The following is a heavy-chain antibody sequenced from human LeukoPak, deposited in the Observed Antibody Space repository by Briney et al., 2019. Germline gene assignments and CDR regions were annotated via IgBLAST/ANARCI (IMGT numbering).Heavy chain of an antibody. V-gene: IGHV4-38-2*02. J-gene: IGHJ4*02. CDR2: IYHSGST. Sequence: SETLSLTCTVSGYSISSGYYWGWIRQPPGKGLEWIGSIYHSGSTYYNPSLKSRVTISVDTSKNQFSLKLSSVTAADTAFYYCARWYYTGSGYYYDFWGQGTLVTVSS. CDR1: GYSISSGYY. D-gene: IGHD3-22*01. CDR3: ARWYYTGSGYYYDF.